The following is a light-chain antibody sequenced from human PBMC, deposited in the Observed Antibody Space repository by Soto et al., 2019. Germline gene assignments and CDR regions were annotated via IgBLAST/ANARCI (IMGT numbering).Light chain of an antibody. V-gene: IGLV2-18*01. CDR1: STDFVAYNR. CDR3: SLYTSENTNV. CDR2: EYR. J-gene: IGLJ1*01. Sequence: QSVLTQPPSVSGSPGQSVTISCTGTSTDFVAYNRVSWYQQPPGTAPKLIIYEYRNRPSGVPDRFSGSKSGNTASLTLSGLQAADEADYYCSLYTSENTNVFGTGTKVTVL.